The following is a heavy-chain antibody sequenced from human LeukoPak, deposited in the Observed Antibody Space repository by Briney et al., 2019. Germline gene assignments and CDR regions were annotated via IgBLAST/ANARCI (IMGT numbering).Heavy chain of an antibody. CDR1: GYTFTTYS. Sequence: ASVKVSCKASGYTFTTYSMHWVRQAPGQGLEWMGIINPSGGHTAYAQKFLGRATVTSDTSTSTVYMELSSLRSADTAVYYCARDVREGSGYSADYWGLGTLVTVSS. V-gene: IGHV1-46*01. CDR2: INPSGGHT. CDR3: ARDVREGSGYSADY. D-gene: IGHD3-22*01. J-gene: IGHJ4*02.